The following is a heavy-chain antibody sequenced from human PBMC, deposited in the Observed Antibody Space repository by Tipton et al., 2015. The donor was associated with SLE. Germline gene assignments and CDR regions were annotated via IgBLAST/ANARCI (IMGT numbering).Heavy chain of an antibody. CDR3: ARSGHNAFDI. V-gene: IGHV3-48*03. J-gene: IGHJ3*02. Sequence: SLRLSCAASGFAFSSYEMNWVRQAPGKGLEWVSYISSSGSTIYYADSVKGRFTISRDNAKNSLYLQMNSLRAEDTAVYYCARSGHNAFDIWGQGTMVTVSS. CDR2: ISSSGSTI. D-gene: IGHD3-10*01. CDR1: GFAFSSYE.